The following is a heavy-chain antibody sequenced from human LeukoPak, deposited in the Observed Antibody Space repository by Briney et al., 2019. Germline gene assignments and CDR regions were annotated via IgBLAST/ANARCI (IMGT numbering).Heavy chain of an antibody. Sequence: GGSLRLSCAASGFTFSSYSMNWVRQAPGKGLEWVSYISSSSSTIYYADSVKGRFTISRDNAKNSLYLQMNSLRAEDTALYYCARRTGYSTGWCDYWGQGTLVTVSS. CDR1: GFTFSSYS. CDR2: ISSSSSTI. CDR3: ARRTGYSTGWCDY. J-gene: IGHJ4*02. D-gene: IGHD6-19*01. V-gene: IGHV3-48*01.